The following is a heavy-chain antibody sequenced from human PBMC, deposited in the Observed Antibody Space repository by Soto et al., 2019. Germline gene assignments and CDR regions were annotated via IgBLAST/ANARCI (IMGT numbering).Heavy chain of an antibody. CDR3: AREGILGLFDAYDL. Sequence: ASVKVSCKASVFTSSGISWVRQAPGQRLEWMGWISTHNGNTIYAQKFQGRVIMTMDTSTTTVYMELRSLRPDDTAVYLCAREGILGLFDAYDLWGQGTMVTVS. J-gene: IGHJ3*01. CDR2: ISTHNGNT. V-gene: IGHV1-18*04. D-gene: IGHD3-3*01. CDR1: VFTSSG.